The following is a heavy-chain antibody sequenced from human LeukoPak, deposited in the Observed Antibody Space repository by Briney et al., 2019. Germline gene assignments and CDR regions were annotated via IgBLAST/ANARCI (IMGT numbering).Heavy chain of an antibody. Sequence: SVKVSCKASGGTFSSYAISWVRQAPGQGLGWMGGIIPIFGTANYAQKFQGRVTITTDESTSTAYMELSSLRSEDTAVYYCARDSGENNYYDSSGYDAFDIWGQGTMVTVSS. CDR2: IIPIFGTA. J-gene: IGHJ3*02. D-gene: IGHD3-22*01. V-gene: IGHV1-69*05. CDR3: ARDSGENNYYDSSGYDAFDI. CDR1: GGTFSSYA.